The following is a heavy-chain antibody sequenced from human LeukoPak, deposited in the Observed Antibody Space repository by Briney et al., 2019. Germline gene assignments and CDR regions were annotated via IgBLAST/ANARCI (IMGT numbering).Heavy chain of an antibody. CDR1: GASFSAYY. J-gene: IGHJ4*02. V-gene: IGHV4-34*01. CDR2: INHSGWT. CDR3: ARGQELQLYSPFDY. D-gene: IGHD2-2*02. Sequence: PSETLSLTCAVYGASFSAYYWNWIRQSPGKGLEWIGEINHSGWTNYSPSLKSRVTISIDTSKNQFSLNLSSVTAADTAVYYCARGQELQLYSPFDYWGQGTLATVSS.